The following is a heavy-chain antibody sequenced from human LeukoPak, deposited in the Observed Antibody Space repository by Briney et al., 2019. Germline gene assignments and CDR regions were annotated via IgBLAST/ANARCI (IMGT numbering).Heavy chain of an antibody. V-gene: IGHV3-15*01. Sequence: GGSPRLSCAASGFTFSNAWMSWVRQAPGKGLEWVGRIKSKTDSGTTDYAAPVKGRFTISRDDSKNTLYLQMNSLKFEDTAVYYCTTAPAQSDYWGQGTLVTVSS. D-gene: IGHD2-2*01. CDR2: IKSKTDSGTT. J-gene: IGHJ4*02. CDR3: TTAPAQSDY. CDR1: GFTFSNAW.